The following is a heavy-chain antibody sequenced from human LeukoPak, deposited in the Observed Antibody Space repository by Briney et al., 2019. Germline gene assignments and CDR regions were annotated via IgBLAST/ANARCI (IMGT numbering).Heavy chain of an antibody. CDR2: INHSGST. J-gene: IGHJ3*02. CDR1: GGSISSGGYS. CDR3: ARVPERLWLLNPGAFDI. D-gene: IGHD3-3*01. V-gene: IGHV4-39*07. Sequence: PSETLSLTCTVSGGSISSGGYSWSRIRQPPGKGLEWIGEINHSGSTNYNPSLKSRVTISVDTSKNQFSLKLSSVTAADTAVYYCARVPERLWLLNPGAFDIWGQGTMVTVSS.